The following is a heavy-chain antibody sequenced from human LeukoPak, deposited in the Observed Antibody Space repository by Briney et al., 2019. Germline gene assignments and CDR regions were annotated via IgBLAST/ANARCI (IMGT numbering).Heavy chain of an antibody. V-gene: IGHV1-18*01. Sequence: ASVKVSCKASGNTFTNNGISWVRQAPGQGLEWMGWISAYNGNTNYAQKFQGRVTMTTDTSTSTAYMELRSLRSDDTAVYYCARVVYYDSKGAFDIWGQGTMVTVSS. CDR3: ARVVYYDSKGAFDI. CDR2: ISAYNGNT. CDR1: GNTFTNNG. J-gene: IGHJ3*02. D-gene: IGHD3-22*01.